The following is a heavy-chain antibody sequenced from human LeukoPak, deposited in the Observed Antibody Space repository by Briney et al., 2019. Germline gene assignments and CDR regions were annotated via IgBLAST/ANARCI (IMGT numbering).Heavy chain of an antibody. CDR1: GYTFTSYG. D-gene: IGHD3-22*01. Sequence: ASVKVSCKASGYTFTSYGISWVRQAPGQGLEWMGWISAYNGNTNYAQKLQSSVTLTTDTSTSTAYMELRSLRSDDTAVYYCARYYYDSSGYYSSLGMDVWGQGTTVTVSS. V-gene: IGHV1-18*01. J-gene: IGHJ6*02. CDR3: ARYYYDSSGYYSSLGMDV. CDR2: ISAYNGNT.